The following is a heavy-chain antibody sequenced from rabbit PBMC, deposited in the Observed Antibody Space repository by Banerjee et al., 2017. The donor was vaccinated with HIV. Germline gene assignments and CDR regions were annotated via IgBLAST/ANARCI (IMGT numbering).Heavy chain of an antibody. Sequence: QEQLVESGGGLVQPGGNLTLTCKASGIDFNNYSMCWVRQAPGKGLEWIACIGSGSSGSTYYATWAKGRFTISKSTSLNTVDLKMTSLTAADTATYFCARDRFYNGYGGYGYAIPDYFNLWGPGTLVTVS. J-gene: IGHJ4*01. D-gene: IGHD6-1*01. CDR1: GIDFNNYS. CDR3: ARDRFYNGYGGYGYAIPDYFNL. V-gene: IGHV1S43*01. CDR2: IGSGSSGST.